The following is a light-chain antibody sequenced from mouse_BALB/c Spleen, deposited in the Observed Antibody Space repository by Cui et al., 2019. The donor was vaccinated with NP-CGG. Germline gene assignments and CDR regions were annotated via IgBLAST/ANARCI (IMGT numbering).Light chain of an antibody. J-gene: IGLJ1*01. Sequence: ACATQDSALTTSPGETVTFTCRSSTGTVTTSNYANWVQEKPDHLFTGLIGGTNNRVPGVPARFSGSLIGDKAALTITGAQTEDEAIYFCALWFSNHWVFGGGTKLTVL. V-gene: IGLV1*01. CDR2: GTN. CDR3: ALWFSNHWV. CDR1: TGTVTTSNY.